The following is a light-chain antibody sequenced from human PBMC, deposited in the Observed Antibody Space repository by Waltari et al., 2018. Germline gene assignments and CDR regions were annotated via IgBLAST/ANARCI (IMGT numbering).Light chain of an antibody. CDR3: QSAHPNTGVV. V-gene: IGLV3-25*03. Sequence: SSELTQPPSVSVSPGQTARIPRSGDKLPRQYVYWYQQKPGQTPIILIRKDTERPSGVPERFSGSTSGTTVTLTITGVQPEDEADYYCQSAHPNTGVVFGGGTKLTVL. CDR1: KLPRQY. CDR2: KDT. J-gene: IGLJ2*01.